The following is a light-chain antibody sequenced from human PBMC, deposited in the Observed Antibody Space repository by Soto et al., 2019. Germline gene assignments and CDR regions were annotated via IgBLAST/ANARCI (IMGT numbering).Light chain of an antibody. J-gene: IGLJ3*02. V-gene: IGLV1-40*01. CDR2: GNS. CDR3: QSYDSSLSGWV. Sequence: QPVLTQPPSVSGAPGQRVTISCTGSSSNIGAGYDVPWYQQLPGTAPKLLLYGNSNRPSGVPDRFSGSKSGTSASLAITGLRAEDEADYYCQSYDSSLSGWVFGGGTKLTVL. CDR1: SSNIGAGYD.